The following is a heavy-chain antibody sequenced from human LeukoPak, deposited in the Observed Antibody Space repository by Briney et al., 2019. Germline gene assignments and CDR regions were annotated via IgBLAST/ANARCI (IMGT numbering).Heavy chain of an antibody. D-gene: IGHD4/OR15-4a*01. CDR2: ISNSGSSGSSI. Sequence: GGSLRLSCAASGFTFSSYEMNWVRQAPGKGLEWVSYISNSGSSGSSIHYADSVKGRFTISRDNAKNSLYLQMNSLRAEDTAVYYCARDIYGAHGYFDYWGQGTLVTVSS. V-gene: IGHV3-48*03. CDR3: ARDIYGAHGYFDY. CDR1: GFTFSSYE. J-gene: IGHJ4*02.